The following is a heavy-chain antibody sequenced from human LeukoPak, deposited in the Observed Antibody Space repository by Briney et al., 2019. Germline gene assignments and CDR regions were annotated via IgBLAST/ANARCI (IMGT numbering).Heavy chain of an antibody. Sequence: SETLSLTCTVSGDSISTYYWSWIRQSAGKGLEWIGRVCPGASTHYNPSLKSRVTMSVDTSKNQFSLNLSSVTAADTAVYLCARDDLRYCGGDCYLTLDHWSPGTLVTVSS. V-gene: IGHV4-4*07. CDR3: ARDDLRYCGGDCYLTLDH. J-gene: IGHJ4*02. CDR2: VCPGAST. CDR1: GDSISTYY. D-gene: IGHD2-21*02.